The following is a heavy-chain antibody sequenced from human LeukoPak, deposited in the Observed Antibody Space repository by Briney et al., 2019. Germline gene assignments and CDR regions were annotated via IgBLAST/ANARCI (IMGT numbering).Heavy chain of an antibody. CDR2: SIPVFSTP. V-gene: IGHV1-69*06. CDR3: ARGERELLKTSPLGFAY. D-gene: IGHD1-26*01. Sequence: ASVKVSCKASGGTFSNYAITWVRHAPGQGLGWMVGSIPVFSTPDYAQNFQCIVWSTADKSTSTAYMEPSSLRSETTAVSYLARGERELLKTSPLGFAYWGEGTLVTVSS. J-gene: IGHJ4*02. CDR1: GGTFSNYA.